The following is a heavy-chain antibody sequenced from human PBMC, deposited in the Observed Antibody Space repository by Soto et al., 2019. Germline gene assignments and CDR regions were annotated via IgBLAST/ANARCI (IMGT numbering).Heavy chain of an antibody. D-gene: IGHD2-21*02. J-gene: IGHJ6*02. V-gene: IGHV4-30-2*01. Sequence: PSETLSLTCAVSGGSISSSGYSWSWIRQPPGKGLEWIGYIYHSGSTYYNSSLKSRVTISVDRSKNQFSLKLSSVTDADTAAYYCARADRTLVTSYSLDVWGQGTTVTVSS. CDR2: IYHSGST. CDR3: ARADRTLVTSYSLDV. CDR1: GGSISSSGYS.